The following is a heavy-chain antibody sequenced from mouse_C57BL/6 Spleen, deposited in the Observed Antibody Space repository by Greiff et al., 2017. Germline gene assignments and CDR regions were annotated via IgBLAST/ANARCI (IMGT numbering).Heavy chain of an antibody. V-gene: IGHV5-17*01. CDR2: LSSGSSTI. J-gene: IGHJ1*03. D-gene: IGHD1-1*01. Sequence: EVQRVESGGGLVKPGGSLKLSCAASGFTFSDYGMHWVRQAPEKGLEWVAYLSSGSSTIYYADTVKGRFTISRDNAKTTLFLQMPSLRSEDTAMYYCARGTYGSRYWYFDDWGTGTTVTVSS. CDR3: ARGTYGSRYWYFDD. CDR1: GFTFSDYG.